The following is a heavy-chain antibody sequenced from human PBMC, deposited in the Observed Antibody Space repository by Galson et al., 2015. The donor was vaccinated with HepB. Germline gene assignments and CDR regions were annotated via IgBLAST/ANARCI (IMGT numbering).Heavy chain of an antibody. CDR2: IWYDGSNK. D-gene: IGHD4-23*01. CDR1: GFTLSSYG. V-gene: IGHV3-33*01. CDR3: ARDLRGSASDGTFDY. J-gene: IGHJ4*02. Sequence: SLRLSCAASGFTLSSYGMHWVRQAPGKGLEWVAVIWYDGSNKYYADSVKGRFTISRDNSKNTLYLQMNSLRAEDTAVYYCARDLRGSASDGTFDYWGQGTLVTVSS.